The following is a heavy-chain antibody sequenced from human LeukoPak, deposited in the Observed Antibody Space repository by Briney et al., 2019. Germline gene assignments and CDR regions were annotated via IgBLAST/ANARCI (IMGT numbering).Heavy chain of an antibody. Sequence: GGSLRLSCAASGFPFSTNDMTWVRQAPGKGLEWVSAISGSASGGTTYGDSVKGRFTISRDNSESTLYLQMNSLRVEDTAVYYCAKVKNYWYFDYWGRGTLVTVSS. CDR3: AKVKNYWYFDY. CDR2: ISGSASGGT. J-gene: IGHJ4*02. CDR1: GFPFSTND. V-gene: IGHV3-23*01. D-gene: IGHD1-7*01.